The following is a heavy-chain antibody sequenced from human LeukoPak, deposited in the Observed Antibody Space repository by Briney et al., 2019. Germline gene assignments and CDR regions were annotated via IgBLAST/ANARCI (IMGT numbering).Heavy chain of an antibody. Sequence: SETLSLTCTVSGGSISSYYWSWIRQPAGKGLEWIGRIYTSGSTNYNPSLKSRVTMSVDTSKNQFSLKLSSVTAADTAVYYCARDSSDYGDYINWFDPWGQGTLVTVSS. CDR2: IYTSGST. D-gene: IGHD4-17*01. V-gene: IGHV4-4*07. J-gene: IGHJ5*02. CDR3: ARDSSDYGDYINWFDP. CDR1: GGSISSYY.